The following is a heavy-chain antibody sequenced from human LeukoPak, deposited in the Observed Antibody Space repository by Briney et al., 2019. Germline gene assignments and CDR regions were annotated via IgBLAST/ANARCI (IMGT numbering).Heavy chain of an antibody. J-gene: IGHJ4*02. CDR1: GFTFSSYG. Sequence: GESLKISCAASGFTFSSYGMHWVRQAPGKGLEWVAFIRYDGSNKYYADSVKGRFTISRDNSKNTLYLQMNSLRAEDTAVYYCAKDQGSYPYYFDYWGQGTLVTVSS. CDR3: AKDQGSYPYYFDY. D-gene: IGHD3-10*01. V-gene: IGHV3-30*02. CDR2: IRYDGSNK.